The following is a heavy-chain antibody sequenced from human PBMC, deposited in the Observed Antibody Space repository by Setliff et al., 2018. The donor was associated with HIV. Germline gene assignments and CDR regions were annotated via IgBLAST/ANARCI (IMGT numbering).Heavy chain of an antibody. CDR1: GGSVSDTNYY. J-gene: IGHJ4*02. CDR2: IFYSGKT. D-gene: IGHD3-22*01. CDR3: ASLPPLYDSSGYYFDY. Sequence: SETLSLTCSVSGGSVSDTNYYWGWIRQPPGKGLEWIGSIFYSGKTYYNPSLKSRVTISVDTSKNRFSLKVHSVTAADTAVYYCASLPPLYDSSGYYFDYWGQGTLVTVSS. V-gene: IGHV4-39*02.